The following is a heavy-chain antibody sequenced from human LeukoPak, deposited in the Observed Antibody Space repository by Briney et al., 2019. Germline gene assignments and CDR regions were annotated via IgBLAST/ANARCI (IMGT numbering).Heavy chain of an antibody. CDR3: ARQTAYYDILTGYYPYYFDY. D-gene: IGHD3-9*01. V-gene: IGHV4-39*01. CDR1: GGSISSSSYY. CDR2: IYYSGST. J-gene: IGHJ4*02. Sequence: PSETLSLTCTVSGGSISSSSYYWGWIRQPPGKGLEWIGSIYYSGSTYYNPSLESRVTISVDTSKNQFSLKLSSVTAADTAVYYCARQTAYYDILTGYYPYYFDYWGQGTLVTVSS.